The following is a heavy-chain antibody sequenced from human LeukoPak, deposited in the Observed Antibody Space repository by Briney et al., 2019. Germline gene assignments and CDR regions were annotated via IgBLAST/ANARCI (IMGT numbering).Heavy chain of an antibody. Sequence: PGGSLRLSCAASGFTFSSHWMSWVRQAPGKGLEWVANIKQDGSEKYYVDSVKGRFTISRDNAKNSLYPQMNSLRAEDTAFYYCARDFWGYSYYYFEYWGQGTLVTVSS. J-gene: IGHJ4*02. CDR2: IKQDGSEK. CDR1: GFTFSSHW. CDR3: ARDFWGYSYYYFEY. V-gene: IGHV3-7*05. D-gene: IGHD2-15*01.